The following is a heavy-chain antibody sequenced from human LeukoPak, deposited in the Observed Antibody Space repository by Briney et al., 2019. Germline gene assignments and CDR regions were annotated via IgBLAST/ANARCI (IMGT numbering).Heavy chain of an antibody. CDR1: GFTFSTFG. J-gene: IGHJ5*02. D-gene: IGHD3-22*01. Sequence: AGGSLRLSCAASGFTFSTFGVHWVRQAPGKGLEWVAFIRYDGRNQYYEDSVKGRFTISRDNSKNKLYLEMSRLRPEDSALYYCVKDDFYDATEAWGRGTLVTVSS. V-gene: IGHV3-30*02. CDR3: VKDDFYDATEA. CDR2: IRYDGRNQ.